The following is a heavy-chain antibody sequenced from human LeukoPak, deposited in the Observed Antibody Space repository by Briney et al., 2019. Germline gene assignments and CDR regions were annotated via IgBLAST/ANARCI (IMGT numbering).Heavy chain of an antibody. J-gene: IGHJ3*02. CDR2: IYYSGST. CDR1: GGSISSSSYY. CDR3: ARNRYYYDSSAGLDAFDI. D-gene: IGHD3-22*01. Sequence: SETLSLTCTVSGGSISSSSYYWVWIRQPPGKGLEWIGSIYYSGSTYYNPSLKSRVTISVDTSKNQFSLKLSSVTAADTAVYYCARNRYYYDSSAGLDAFDIWGQGTMVTVSS. V-gene: IGHV4-39*01.